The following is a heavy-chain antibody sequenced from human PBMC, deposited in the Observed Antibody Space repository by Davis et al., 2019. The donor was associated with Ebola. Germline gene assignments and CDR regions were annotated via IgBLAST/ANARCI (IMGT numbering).Heavy chain of an antibody. CDR2: ISGSGDST. Sequence: GESLKISCAASGFSFTTYAMTWVCQAPGKGLEWVSIISGSGDSTYYADSVKGRFTISRDNSQNTLYLQINSLRAEDTAVYYCAKSGGSSGWYYFDYWGQGTLVTVSS. J-gene: IGHJ4*02. V-gene: IGHV3-23*01. CDR1: GFSFTTYA. CDR3: AKSGGSSGWYYFDY. D-gene: IGHD6-19*01.